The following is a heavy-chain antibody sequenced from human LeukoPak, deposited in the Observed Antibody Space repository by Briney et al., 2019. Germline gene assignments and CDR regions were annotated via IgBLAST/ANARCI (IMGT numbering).Heavy chain of an antibody. Sequence: GGSLRLSCAASGFTFGSCWMSWVRQAPGKVPEWVANINEDGSRIHYADSVRGRFTISRDNSKNTLYLQMNSLRAEDTAVYYCANWPGKDFDYWGQGTLVTVSS. CDR2: INEDGSRI. J-gene: IGHJ4*02. D-gene: IGHD1-1*01. CDR3: ANWPGKDFDY. V-gene: IGHV3-7*03. CDR1: GFTFGSCW.